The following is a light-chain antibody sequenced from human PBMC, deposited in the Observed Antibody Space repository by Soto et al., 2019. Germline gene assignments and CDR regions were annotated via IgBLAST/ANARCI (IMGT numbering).Light chain of an antibody. V-gene: IGKV1-5*03. J-gene: IGKJ1*01. CDR3: QQYNSYSIT. CDR1: QSISSW. Sequence: DIQMTQSPSTLSASVGDRVTITCRASQSISSWLAWYQQKPGKAPKLLIYKASSLESGVPSTFSGSGSVTEFTLTISSLQPDDFATYYCQQYNSYSITFGQGTKVEIK. CDR2: KAS.